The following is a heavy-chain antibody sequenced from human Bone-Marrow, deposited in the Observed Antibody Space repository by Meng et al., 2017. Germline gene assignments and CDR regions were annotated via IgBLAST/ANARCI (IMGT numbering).Heavy chain of an antibody. D-gene: IGHD5-24*01. CDR1: GFTFSSYA. CDR3: ARIAGEMATIVAAVFDY. CDR2: ISGSGGST. J-gene: IGHJ4*02. V-gene: IGHV3-23*01. Sequence: GESLKISCAASGFTFSSYAMSWVRQAPGKGLEGVSAISGSGGSTYYADSVKGRFTISRDNSKNTLYLQMNSLRAEDTAVYYCARIAGEMATIVAAVFDYWGQGTLVTVSS.